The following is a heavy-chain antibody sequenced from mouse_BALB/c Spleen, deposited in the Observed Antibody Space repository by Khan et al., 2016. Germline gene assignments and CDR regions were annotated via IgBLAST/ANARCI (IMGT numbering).Heavy chain of an antibody. CDR1: GYTFTNYG. J-gene: IGHJ1*01. CDR2: RNTYTEEP. Sequence: QIQLVQSGPELKKPGETVKISCKASGYTFTNYGMNWVKQAPGKGLKWMGWRNTYTEEPTFDDDFKGRFAFYLETYANTDYLQINNLTNESTATYFGSTGTYCDFDVWAAWTTVTVSS. CDR3: STGTYCDFDV. V-gene: IGHV9-3-1*01. D-gene: IGHD4-1*01.